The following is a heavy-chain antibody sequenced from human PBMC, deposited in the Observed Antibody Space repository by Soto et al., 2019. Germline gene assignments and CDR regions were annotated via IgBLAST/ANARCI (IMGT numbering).Heavy chain of an antibody. CDR1: GGTFSSYA. V-gene: IGHV1-69*13. D-gene: IGHD1-26*01. CDR3: ASTSGSYYVSYFDY. CDR2: IIPIFGTA. J-gene: IGHJ4*02. Sequence: GASVKVSCKASGGTFSSYAISWVRQAPGQGLEWMGGIIPIFGTANYAQKFQGRVTITADESTSTAYMELSSLRSEDTAVYYCASTSGSYYVSYFDYWGQGTLVTSPQ.